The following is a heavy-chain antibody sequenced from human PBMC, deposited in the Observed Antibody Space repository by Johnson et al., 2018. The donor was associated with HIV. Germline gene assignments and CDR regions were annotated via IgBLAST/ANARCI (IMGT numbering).Heavy chain of an antibody. CDR2: TRYDGNTK. CDR1: GFTLSSSG. CDR3: AKGGSAVAVAFDI. D-gene: IGHD6-19*01. V-gene: IGHV3-30*02. Sequence: QVQLVESGGGAVQPGGSLRLPCVASGFTLSSSGMHWVRQPPGKGLEWVAFTRYDGNTKYYADSLKGRFIISRDNSKNTLYLQMNSLRAEDTAVYYCAKGGSAVAVAFDIWGQGTMVTVSS. J-gene: IGHJ3*02.